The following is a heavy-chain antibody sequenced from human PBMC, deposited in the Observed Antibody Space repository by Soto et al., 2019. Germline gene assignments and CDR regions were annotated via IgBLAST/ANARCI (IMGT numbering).Heavy chain of an antibody. CDR2: IGPYNGNT. CDR1: GYTFNNYG. J-gene: IGHJ2*01. V-gene: IGHV1-18*01. Sequence: QVQLVQSGAEVKKPGASVKVSCKASGYTFNNYGISWVRQAPGQGLEWMGWIGPYNGNTDHAQNFQGRVTMTTETATNTAYMELRSLRSDDTALYYCARCYCSVGSCYTCWHFDLWGRGTLVTVSS. D-gene: IGHD2-15*01. CDR3: ARCYCSVGSCYTCWHFDL.